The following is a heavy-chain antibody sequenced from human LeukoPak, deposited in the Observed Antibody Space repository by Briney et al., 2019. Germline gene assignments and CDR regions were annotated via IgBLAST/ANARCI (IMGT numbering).Heavy chain of an antibody. Sequence: SETLSLTCTVSGGSISSGNFYWSWIRQPPGKGLEWIAYMYYSGTAYYNPSRQSQVTISVDTSKNQFSLKLRSVTAADTAVYYCARGAYSGTFGLGYWGQGTLVTVSS. J-gene: IGHJ4*02. CDR3: ARGAYSGTFGLGY. V-gene: IGHV4-30-4*01. CDR2: MYYSGTA. CDR1: GGSISSGNFY. D-gene: IGHD1-26*01.